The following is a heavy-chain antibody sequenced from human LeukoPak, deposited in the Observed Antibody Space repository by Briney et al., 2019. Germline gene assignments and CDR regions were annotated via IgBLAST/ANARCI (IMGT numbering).Heavy chain of an antibody. CDR2: INPNSGGT. V-gene: IGHV1-2*02. Sequence: GASVKVSCKASGYTFTGYYMHWVRRAPGQGLEWMGWINPNSGGTNYAQKFQGRVTMTRDTSISTAYMELSRLRSDDTAVYYCARARKMAAAGTQIGDYWGQGTLVTVSS. CDR3: ARARKMAAAGTQIGDY. J-gene: IGHJ4*02. CDR1: GYTFTGYY. D-gene: IGHD6-13*01.